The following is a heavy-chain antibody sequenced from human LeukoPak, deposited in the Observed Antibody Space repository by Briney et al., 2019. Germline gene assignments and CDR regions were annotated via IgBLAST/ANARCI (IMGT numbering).Heavy chain of an antibody. CDR3: AKVRMITMIAYDAFDI. CDR1: GFTFSSYD. V-gene: IGHV3-23*01. CDR2: ISVSSSRT. Sequence: GGSLRLSCAASGFTFSSYDMIWVRQATGKGVEWVSAISVSSSRTYYADSVKRRFSISRDNSKNPLYLQMNSLRAEDPAVYYCAKVRMITMIAYDAFDIWGQGTMVTVSS. D-gene: IGHD3-22*01. J-gene: IGHJ3*02.